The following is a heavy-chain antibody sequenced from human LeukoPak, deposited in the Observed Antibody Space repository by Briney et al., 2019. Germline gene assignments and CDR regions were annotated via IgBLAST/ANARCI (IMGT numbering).Heavy chain of an antibody. CDR1: GGSLSGSY. D-gene: IGHD3-3*01. V-gene: IGHV4-34*01. CDR2: INHSGSA. CDR3: ARARRDSGYYKVDY. Sequence: PSETLSLTCAVYGGSLSGSYWSWIRQPPGQGLEWIGEINHSGSANYNPSLKSRVTLSIDKSKNQFSLNLYSVTAADTAVYYCARARRDSGYYKVDYWGQGTLVTVSS. J-gene: IGHJ4*02.